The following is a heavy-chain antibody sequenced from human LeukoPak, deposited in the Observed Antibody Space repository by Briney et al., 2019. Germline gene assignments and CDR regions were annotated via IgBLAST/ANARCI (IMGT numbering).Heavy chain of an antibody. J-gene: IGHJ6*02. CDR2: IIPIFDTA. CDR1: GGTFSSYA. CDR3: ARGQMVYAIVDYYYGMDV. D-gene: IGHD2-8*01. V-gene: IGHV1-69*13. Sequence: ASVKVSCKASGGTFSSYAISWVRQAPGQGLEWMGGIIPIFDTANYAQKFQGRVTITADESTSTAYMELSSLRSEDTAVYYCARGQMVYAIVDYYYGMDVWGQGTTVTVSS.